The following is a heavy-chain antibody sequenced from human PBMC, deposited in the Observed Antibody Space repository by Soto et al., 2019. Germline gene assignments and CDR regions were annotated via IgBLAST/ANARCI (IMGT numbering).Heavy chain of an antibody. CDR2: MNPNSGNT. D-gene: IGHD3-3*01. Sequence: ASVKVSCKASGYTFTSYDINWVRQATGQGLEWMGWMNPNSGNTGYAQKFQGRVTMTRNTSISTAYMELSSLRSEDTAVYYCARGRTRITIFGVVTRPYYCYGMDVWGQGTTVTVSS. CDR1: GYTFTSYD. J-gene: IGHJ6*02. V-gene: IGHV1-8*01. CDR3: ARGRTRITIFGVVTRPYYCYGMDV.